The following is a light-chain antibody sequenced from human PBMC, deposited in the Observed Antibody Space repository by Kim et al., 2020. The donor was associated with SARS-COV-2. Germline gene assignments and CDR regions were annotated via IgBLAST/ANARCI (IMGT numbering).Light chain of an antibody. CDR1: SLRSYY. Sequence: ALGPTVRITCQGDSLRSYYASWYQQKPGQAPVFVIYGKNNRPSGIPDRFSGSSSGNTASLTITGAQAEDEADYYCNSRDSSGNHLVFGGGTQLTVL. CDR2: GKN. J-gene: IGLJ2*01. CDR3: NSRDSSGNHLV. V-gene: IGLV3-19*01.